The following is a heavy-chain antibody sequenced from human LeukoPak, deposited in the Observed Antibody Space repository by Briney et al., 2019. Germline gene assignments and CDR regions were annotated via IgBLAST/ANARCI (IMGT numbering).Heavy chain of an antibody. D-gene: IGHD3-22*01. Sequence: GGSLRLSCAASGFTLRSYSMNWVRQAPGKGLEWVSSISSSSTYIYYADSVKGRFTISRDNAKNSLYLQMNSLRAEDTAVYYRARVVYYYDSSTYSDGFDMWGQGTMVTVSS. CDR2: ISSSSTYI. CDR3: ARVVYYYDSSTYSDGFDM. CDR1: GFTLRSYS. V-gene: IGHV3-21*01. J-gene: IGHJ3*02.